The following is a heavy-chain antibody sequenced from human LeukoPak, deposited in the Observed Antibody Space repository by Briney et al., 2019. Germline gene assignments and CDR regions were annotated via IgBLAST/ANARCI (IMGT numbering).Heavy chain of an antibody. CDR2: IYYSGSA. V-gene: IGHV4-30-4*08. CDR3: ARDASVVGAANYYFDY. Sequence: SETLSLTCAVYGGSFSGYYWSWIRQPPGKGLEWIGYIYYSGSAYYNPSLKSRVTISVDTSKNQFSLKLSSVTAADTAVYYCARDASVVGAANYYFDYWGQGTLVTVSS. J-gene: IGHJ4*02. D-gene: IGHD1-26*01. CDR1: GGSFSGYY.